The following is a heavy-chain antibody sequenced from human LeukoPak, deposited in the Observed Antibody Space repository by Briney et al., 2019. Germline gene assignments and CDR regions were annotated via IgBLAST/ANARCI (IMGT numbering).Heavy chain of an antibody. CDR1: GYSISSGYY. CDR3: ARDRDSSGYPPADY. D-gene: IGHD3-22*01. Sequence: PSETLSRTCTVSGYSISSGYYWGWIRQPPGKGLEWIGCIYHSGSTYYNPSLKSRVTISVDTSKNQFSLKLSSVTAADTAVYYCARDRDSSGYPPADYWGQGTLVTVSS. V-gene: IGHV4-38-2*02. J-gene: IGHJ4*02. CDR2: IYHSGST.